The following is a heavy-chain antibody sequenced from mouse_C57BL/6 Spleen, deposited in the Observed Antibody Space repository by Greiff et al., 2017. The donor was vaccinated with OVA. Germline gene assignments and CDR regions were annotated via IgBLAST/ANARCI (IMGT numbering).Heavy chain of an antibody. CDR3: AKEGTLLGRLYAMDY. CDR1: GFTFSSYA. D-gene: IGHD4-1*01. Sequence: EVHLVESGGGLVKPGGSLKLSCAASGFTFSSYAMSWVRQTPEKRLEWVATISAGGSYTYYPDNVKGRFTISSDNAKNNLYLQMSHLKSEDTAMYYCAKEGTLLGRLYAMDYWGQGTSVTVSS. CDR2: ISAGGSYT. V-gene: IGHV5-4*01. J-gene: IGHJ4*01.